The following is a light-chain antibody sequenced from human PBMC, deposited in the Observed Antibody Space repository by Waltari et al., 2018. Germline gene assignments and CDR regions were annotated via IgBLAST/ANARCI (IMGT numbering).Light chain of an antibody. CDR2: AAS. Sequence: DIQMTQSPSSLSASVEDRVTITCRASQSISSYLNWYQQKPGIAPKLLIYAASSLQSGVPSRFSGSGSGRDFTLIISSLQPEDFATYSCQQSYSHTRTFGQGTKVEIK. J-gene: IGKJ1*01. V-gene: IGKV1-39*01. CDR3: QQSYSHTRT. CDR1: QSISSY.